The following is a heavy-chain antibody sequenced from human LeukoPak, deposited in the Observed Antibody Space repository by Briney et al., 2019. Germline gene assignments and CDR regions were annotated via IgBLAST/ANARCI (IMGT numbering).Heavy chain of an antibody. CDR1: GFTFISYA. D-gene: IGHD3-22*01. CDR2: ISGSGGST. J-gene: IGHJ3*02. CDR3: ARHYYYDSSGYHFDAFDI. Sequence: PGGSLRLSCAASGFTFISYAMSWVRQAPGKGLEWVSAISGSGGSTYYADSVKGRFTISRDNSKNTLYLQMNSLRAEDTAVYYCARHYYYDSSGYHFDAFDIWGQGTMVTVSS. V-gene: IGHV3-23*01.